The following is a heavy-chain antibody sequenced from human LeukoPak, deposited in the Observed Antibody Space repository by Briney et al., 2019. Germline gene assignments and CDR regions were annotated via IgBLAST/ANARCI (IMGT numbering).Heavy chain of an antibody. CDR2: INHSGST. CDR3: ARVHLGYSGSYYWFDP. Sequence: PSETLSLTCAVYGGSFSGYYWSWIRQPPGKGLEWIGEINHSGSTNYNPSLKSRVTISVDTSKNQSSLKLSSVTAADTAVYYCARVHLGYSGSYYWFDPWGQGTLVTVSS. J-gene: IGHJ5*02. CDR1: GGSFSGYY. D-gene: IGHD1-26*01. V-gene: IGHV4-34*01.